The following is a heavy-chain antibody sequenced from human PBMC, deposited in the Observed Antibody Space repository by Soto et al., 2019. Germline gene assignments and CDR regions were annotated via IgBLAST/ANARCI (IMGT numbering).Heavy chain of an antibody. J-gene: IGHJ4*02. D-gene: IGHD4-17*01. CDR3: AREEVTTVTSFDY. CDR2: IYYSGST. CDR1: GDSISSGGYY. Sequence: SETLSLTCTVSGDSISSGGYYWSWIRQHPGKGLEWIGYIYYSGSTYYNPSLKSRVTISVDTSKNQFSLKLSSVTAADTAVYYCAREEVTTVTSFDYWGQGTLVTVSS. V-gene: IGHV4-31*03.